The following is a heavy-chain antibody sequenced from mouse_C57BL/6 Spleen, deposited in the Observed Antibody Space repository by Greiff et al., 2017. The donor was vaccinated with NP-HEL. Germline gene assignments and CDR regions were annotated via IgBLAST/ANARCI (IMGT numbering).Heavy chain of an antibody. J-gene: IGHJ3*01. D-gene: IGHD2-1*01. CDR1: GFTFSSYG. CDR2: ISSGGSYT. V-gene: IGHV5-6*01. Sequence: EVNVVESGGDLVKPGGSLKLSCAASGFTFSSYGMSWVRQTPDKRLEWVATISSGGSYTYYPDSVKGRFTISRDNAKNTLYLQMSSLKSEDTAMYYCASSHYGNPAWFAYWGQGTLVTVSA. CDR3: ASSHYGNPAWFAY.